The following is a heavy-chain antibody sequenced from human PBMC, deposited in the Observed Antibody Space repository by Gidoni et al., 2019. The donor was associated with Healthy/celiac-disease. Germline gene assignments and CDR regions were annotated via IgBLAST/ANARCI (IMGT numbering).Heavy chain of an antibody. CDR2: ISSSSSYI. D-gene: IGHD1-26*01. CDR3: ARDALVGGHFDY. CDR1: GFTFSSYS. Sequence: EVQLVESGGGLVKPGGSLRLSCAASGFTFSSYSRNWVRQAPGKGLEWVSSISSSSSYIYYADSVKGRFTISRDNAKNSLYLQMNSLRAEDTAVYYCARDALVGGHFDYWGQGTLVTVSS. V-gene: IGHV3-21*01. J-gene: IGHJ4*02.